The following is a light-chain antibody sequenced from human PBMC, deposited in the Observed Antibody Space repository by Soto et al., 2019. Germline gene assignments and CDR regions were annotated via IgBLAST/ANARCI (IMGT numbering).Light chain of an antibody. J-gene: IGLJ2*01. Sequence: QSVLTQPPSASGTPGQRVTISCSGSSSNIGSNAVNWYQQLPGTAPKLLIYSTNQRPSGVPDRFFGSKSGTSASLAISGLQSEDEADYYCAAWDDSLNGLFGGGTKLTVL. V-gene: IGLV1-44*01. CDR1: SSNIGSNA. CDR3: AAWDDSLNGL. CDR2: STN.